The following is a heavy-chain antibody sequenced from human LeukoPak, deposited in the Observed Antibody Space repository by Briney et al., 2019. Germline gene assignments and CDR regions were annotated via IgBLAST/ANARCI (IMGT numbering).Heavy chain of an antibody. J-gene: IGHJ6*03. CDR1: DDSITMYY. V-gene: IGHV4-59*12. CDR2: IYYSGST. Sequence: SETLSLTCTVSDDSITMYYWSWIRQPPGKGLEWIGYIYYSGSTNYNPSLKSRVTISVDTSKNQFSLKLSSVTAADTAVYYCARGYGYYDSSGAHYYYYYMDVWGKGTTVTVSS. D-gene: IGHD3-22*01. CDR3: ARGYGYYDSSGAHYYYYYMDV.